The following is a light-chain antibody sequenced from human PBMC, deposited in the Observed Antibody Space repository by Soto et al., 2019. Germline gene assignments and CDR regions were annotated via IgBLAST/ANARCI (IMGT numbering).Light chain of an antibody. CDR1: LKVLYSSNNKNY. Sequence: DIVMTQSPDSLAVSLGERATINCKSSLKVLYSSNNKNYLAWYQQKPGQPPKLLIFWSSTRESGVPDRFSGSGSGTDFTLTISSLQAEDVAVYYCQQYYSTPHTFGQGTKLEIK. V-gene: IGKV4-1*01. CDR3: QQYYSTPHT. J-gene: IGKJ2*01. CDR2: WSS.